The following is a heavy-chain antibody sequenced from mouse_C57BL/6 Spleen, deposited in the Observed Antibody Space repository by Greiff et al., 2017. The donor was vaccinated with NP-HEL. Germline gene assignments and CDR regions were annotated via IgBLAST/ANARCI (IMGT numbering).Heavy chain of an antibody. D-gene: IGHD1-1*01. Sequence: QVQLQQPGTELVKPGASVKLSCKASGYTFTSYWMHWVKQRPGQGLEWIGNINPSNGGTNYNEKFKSKATLTVDKSSSTAYMQLRSLTSEDSAVYYCARGRGSSYWYFDVWGTGTTVTVSS. CDR3: ARGRGSSYWYFDV. CDR1: GYTFTSYW. CDR2: INPSNGGT. V-gene: IGHV1-53*01. J-gene: IGHJ1*03.